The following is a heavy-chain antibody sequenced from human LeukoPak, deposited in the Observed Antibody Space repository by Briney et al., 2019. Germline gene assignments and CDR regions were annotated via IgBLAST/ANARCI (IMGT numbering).Heavy chain of an antibody. D-gene: IGHD4-17*01. J-gene: IGHJ4*02. CDR1: GINFRNYA. Sequence: PGGSLRLSCAASGINFRNYAMNWVRQAPGKGLEWVSYISSSGSTIYYADSVKGRFTISRDNAKNSLYLQMNSLRAEDTAVYYCAKASYGDYTPLDYWSQGTLVTVSS. V-gene: IGHV3-48*04. CDR2: ISSSGSTI. CDR3: AKASYGDYTPLDY.